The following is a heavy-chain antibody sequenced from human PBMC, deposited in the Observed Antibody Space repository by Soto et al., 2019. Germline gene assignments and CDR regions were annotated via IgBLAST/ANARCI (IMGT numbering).Heavy chain of an antibody. CDR1: GGPFSGHF. D-gene: IGHD3-10*01. V-gene: IGHV4-34*01. J-gene: IGHJ5*02. CDR2: INHDGVT. CDR3: ARGQPTVSELTNWFDP. Sequence: SETLSLTCGVSGGPFSGHFCSWVRQSPGKGLEWIGEINHDGVTNYNPSLKSRLTMSLDTSTNQFSLKLRSVTAADTAVYYCARGQPTVSELTNWFDPWGQGTLVTVSS.